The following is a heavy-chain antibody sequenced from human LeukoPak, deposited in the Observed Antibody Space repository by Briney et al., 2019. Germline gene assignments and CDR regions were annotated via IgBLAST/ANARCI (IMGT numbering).Heavy chain of an antibody. CDR3: TRGGTVTNVNY. CDR1: GGSISSYY. J-gene: IGHJ4*02. Sequence: SETLSLTCTVSGGSISSYYWSWIRQPPGKGLEWIGYIYYSGSTYYNPSLKSRVTISVDTSKNQFSLNLSSVTAADTAVYYCTRGGTVTNVNYWGQGTLVTVSS. D-gene: IGHD4-17*01. V-gene: IGHV4-59*12. CDR2: IYYSGST.